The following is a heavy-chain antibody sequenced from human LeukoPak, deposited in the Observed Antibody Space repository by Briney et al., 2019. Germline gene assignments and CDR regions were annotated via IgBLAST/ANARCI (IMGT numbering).Heavy chain of an antibody. J-gene: IGHJ5*02. V-gene: IGHV1-69*06. Sequence: GASVKVSCKASGGTFSSYAISWVRQAPGQGLEWMGGIIPIFGTANYAQKFQGRVTITADKSTSTAYMELSSLRSEDTAVYYCAREEITMVRGVIYPDSWFDPWGQGTLVTVSS. CDR2: IIPIFGTA. D-gene: IGHD3-10*01. CDR3: AREEITMVRGVIYPDSWFDP. CDR1: GGTFSSYA.